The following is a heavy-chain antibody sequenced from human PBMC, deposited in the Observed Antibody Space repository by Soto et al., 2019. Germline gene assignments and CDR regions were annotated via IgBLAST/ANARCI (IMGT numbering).Heavy chain of an antibody. CDR1: GFTFSSYW. Sequence: GGSLRLSCAASGFTFSSYWMHWVRQAPGKGLVWVSRINSDGSITSYADSVKGRFTISRDNAKNTLYLHMNSLRAEDTAVYYCARQEGAAFYYDGMDVWGQGTKVTVSS. CDR2: INSDGSIT. J-gene: IGHJ6*02. CDR3: ARQEGAAFYYDGMDV. V-gene: IGHV3-74*01.